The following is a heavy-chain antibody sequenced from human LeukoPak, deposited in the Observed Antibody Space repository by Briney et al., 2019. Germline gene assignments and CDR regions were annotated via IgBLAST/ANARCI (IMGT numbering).Heavy chain of an antibody. J-gene: IGHJ4*02. CDR1: GYTFTSYY. CDR2: TNPNSGGT. CDR3: ARKGDGSGYGY. V-gene: IGHV1-2*02. Sequence: ASVKVSCKASGYTFTSYYMHWVRQAPGQGLEWMGWTNPNSGGTNYAQKFQGRVTMTRDTSISTAYMELSRLASDDTALYYCARKGDGSGYGYWGQGTLVTVSS. D-gene: IGHD3-22*01.